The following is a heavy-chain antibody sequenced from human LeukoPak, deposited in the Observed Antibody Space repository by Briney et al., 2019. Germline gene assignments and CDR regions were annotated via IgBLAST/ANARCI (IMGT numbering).Heavy chain of an antibody. Sequence: SVKVSCKASGGTFSSYAISWVRQAPGQGLEWMGRIIPILGIANYAQKFQGRVTITADKSTSTAYMELSSLRSEDTAVYYCASSANYYGSGSYYNADGYWGQGTLVTVSS. D-gene: IGHD3-10*01. CDR1: GGTFSSYA. V-gene: IGHV1-69*04. CDR2: IIPILGIA. CDR3: ASSANYYGSGSYYNADGY. J-gene: IGHJ4*02.